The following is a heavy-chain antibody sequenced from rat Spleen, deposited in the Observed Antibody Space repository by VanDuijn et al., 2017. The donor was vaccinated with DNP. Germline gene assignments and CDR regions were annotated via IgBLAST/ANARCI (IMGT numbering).Heavy chain of an antibody. CDR1: GFTFSDYN. J-gene: IGHJ3*01. Sequence: EVQLVESGGGLVQPGRSLKLSCAASGFTFSDYNMAWVRQAPKKGREWVATIVYDGSRPYYRDSVKGPFTISKNNAKSTLYLQMDSQRSGDTATYYCAAPDYDGTYYYPFAYWGQGTLVTVSS. V-gene: IGHV5S10*01. CDR2: IVYDGSRP. D-gene: IGHD1-12*02. CDR3: AAPDYDGTYYYPFAY.